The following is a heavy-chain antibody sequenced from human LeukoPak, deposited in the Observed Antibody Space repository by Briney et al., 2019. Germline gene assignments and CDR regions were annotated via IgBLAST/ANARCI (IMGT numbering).Heavy chain of an antibody. CDR3: ARDLHGTTVSWGGFDY. V-gene: IGHV3-21*01. D-gene: IGHD4-17*01. CDR2: ISSSSSYI. CDR1: GFTFSSYS. J-gene: IGHJ4*02. Sequence: GGSLRLSCAASGFTFSSYSMNWVRQAPGKGLEWVSSISSSSSYIYYADSVKGRFTISRDNAKNSLYLQMNSLRAEDTAVYYCARDLHGTTVSWGGFDYWGQGTLVTVSS.